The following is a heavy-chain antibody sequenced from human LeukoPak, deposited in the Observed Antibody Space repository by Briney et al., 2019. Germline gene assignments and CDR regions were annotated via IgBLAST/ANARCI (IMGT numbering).Heavy chain of an antibody. CDR3: ARDNRDLGGSFDY. CDR1: GFTVSSNY. D-gene: IGHD1-26*01. Sequence: GGSLRLSCAASGFTVSSNYMGWVRQAPGKGLEWVSVIYSGGSTYYADSVKGRFTISRDNSKNTLYLQMNSLRAEDTAVYYCARDNRDLGGSFDYWGQGTLVTVSS. V-gene: IGHV3-66*01. J-gene: IGHJ4*02. CDR2: IYSGGST.